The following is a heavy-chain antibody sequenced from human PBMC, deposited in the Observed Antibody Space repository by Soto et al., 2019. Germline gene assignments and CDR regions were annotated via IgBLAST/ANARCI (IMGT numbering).Heavy chain of an antibody. CDR2: IYYSGST. J-gene: IGHJ4*02. CDR1: GGSISSGGYY. Sequence: SETLSLTCTVSGGSISSGGYYWSWIRQHPGKGLEWIGYIYYSGSTYYNPSLKSRVTISVDTSKNQFSLKLCSVTAADTAVYYCARDDDTSGYVHWGQGTLVTVSS. V-gene: IGHV4-31*03. D-gene: IGHD3-22*01. CDR3: ARDDDTSGYVH.